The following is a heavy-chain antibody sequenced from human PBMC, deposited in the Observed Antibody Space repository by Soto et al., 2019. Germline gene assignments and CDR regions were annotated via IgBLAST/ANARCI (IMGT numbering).Heavy chain of an antibody. Sequence: EVQLVESGGGLVQPGGSLRLSCADSGFTFSAHYMDWVRQAPGKGLEWVGRIKNKANSYTPEYAASVEGRFTTSREDSQTSLYLQMNSLKTEDTAVYYCARVSLVGPSGGRYFDYWGQGSQVAVSS. CDR2: IKNKANSYTP. J-gene: IGHJ4*02. D-gene: IGHD1-26*01. CDR3: ARVSLVGPSGGRYFDY. V-gene: IGHV3-72*01. CDR1: GFTFSAHY.